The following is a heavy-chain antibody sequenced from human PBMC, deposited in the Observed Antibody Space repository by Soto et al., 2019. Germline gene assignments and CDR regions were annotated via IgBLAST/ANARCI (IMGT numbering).Heavy chain of an antibody. CDR2: VSAYSGAT. J-gene: IGHJ4*02. CDR3: ARGGSTRAWYFDY. Sequence: ASVKVSCKVSSDRFTDHFISWLRQAPGHAPEWMGWVSAYSGATNYAQSLQGRVTMTTDRSTNTAFMELRSLRSDDTAVYYCARGGSTRAWYFDYWGQGALVTVSS. V-gene: IGHV1-18*04. D-gene: IGHD2-15*01. CDR1: SDRFTDHF.